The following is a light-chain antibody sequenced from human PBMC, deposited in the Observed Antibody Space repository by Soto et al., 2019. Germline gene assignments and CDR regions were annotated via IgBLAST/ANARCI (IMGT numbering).Light chain of an antibody. Sequence: DIVMTQSPDSLAVSLGERATINCKSSQSVLHSSNNKNYLAWYQQKPGLPPKLLIYWASTRQSGVPDRFSGSGSGPDFTLTIASLQAEDVAVYYCQQYYSSPWTFGQGTKVEIK. CDR2: WAS. CDR3: QQYYSSPWT. J-gene: IGKJ1*01. V-gene: IGKV4-1*01. CDR1: QSVLHSSNNKNY.